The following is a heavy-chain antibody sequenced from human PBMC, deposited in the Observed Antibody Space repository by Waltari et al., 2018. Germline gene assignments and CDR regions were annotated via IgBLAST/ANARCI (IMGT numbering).Heavy chain of an antibody. J-gene: IGHJ6*02. CDR2: INPSGCST. CDR3: ARDRITMVRGAKFYYYGMDV. V-gene: IGHV1-46*01. CDR1: GYTFTSYY. D-gene: IGHD3-10*01. Sequence: QVQLVQSGAEVKKPGASVKVSCKASGYTFTSYYMHWVRQAPGQGLEWMGIINPSGCSTSYAQKFQGRVTMTRDTSTSTVYMELSSLRSEDTAVYYCARDRITMVRGAKFYYYGMDVWGQGTTVTVSS.